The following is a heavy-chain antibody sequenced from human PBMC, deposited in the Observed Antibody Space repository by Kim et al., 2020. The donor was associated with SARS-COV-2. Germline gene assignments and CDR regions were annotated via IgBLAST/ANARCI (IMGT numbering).Heavy chain of an antibody. Sequence: GGSLRLSCAASGFTFSNYWMHWVRQAPGKGLVWVSRIKTDGSRTDYADFVKGRFIIVRDYAKNTLYLQMDSLRADDTAVYYCARVASLGTTTSFHYWRQG. D-gene: IGHD1-7*01. CDR2: IKTDGSRT. CDR1: GFTFSNYW. J-gene: IGHJ1*01. V-gene: IGHV3-74*01. CDR3: ARVASLGTTTSFHY.